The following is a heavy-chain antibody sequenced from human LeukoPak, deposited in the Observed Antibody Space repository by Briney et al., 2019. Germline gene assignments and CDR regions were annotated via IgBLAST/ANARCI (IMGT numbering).Heavy chain of an antibody. CDR1: GGSFSGYY. J-gene: IGHJ4*02. Sequence: SETLSLTCAVYGGSFSGYYWSWIRQPPGKGLEWIGEINHSGSTNYNPSLKSRVTISVDTSKNQFSLKPSSVTAADTAVYYCARAQGYCSGGSCHTNYWGQGTLVTVSS. CDR2: INHSGST. D-gene: IGHD2-15*01. V-gene: IGHV4-34*01. CDR3: ARAQGYCSGGSCHTNY.